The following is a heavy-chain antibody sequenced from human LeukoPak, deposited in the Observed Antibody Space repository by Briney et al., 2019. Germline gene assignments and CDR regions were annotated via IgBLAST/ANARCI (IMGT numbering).Heavy chain of an antibody. CDR3: AKAQGYYDSSGYFTGYYFDY. D-gene: IGHD3-22*01. V-gene: IGHV3-30*18. CDR2: ISYDGSNK. Sequence: GGSLRLSCAASGFTFSSYGMHWVRQAPGKGLEWVAFISYDGSNKYYADSVKGRFTISRDNSKNTLYLQMNSLGAEDTAVYYCAKAQGYYDSSGYFTGYYFDYWGQGTLVTVSS. CDR1: GFTFSSYG. J-gene: IGHJ4*02.